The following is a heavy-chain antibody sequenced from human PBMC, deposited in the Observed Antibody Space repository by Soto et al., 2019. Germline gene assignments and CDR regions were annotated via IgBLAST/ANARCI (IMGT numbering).Heavy chain of an antibody. CDR3: AKDSDRGYSGYYFDY. V-gene: IGHV3-23*01. CDR1: GFTFSSYA. J-gene: IGHJ4*02. Sequence: GGSLRLSCAASGFTFSSYAMSWVRQAPGKGLEWVSAISGSGGSTYYADSVKGRFTISRDNSKNTLYLQMNSLRAEDTAVYYWAKDSDRGYSGYYFDYWGQGTLVTVSS. CDR2: ISGSGGST. D-gene: IGHD5-12*01.